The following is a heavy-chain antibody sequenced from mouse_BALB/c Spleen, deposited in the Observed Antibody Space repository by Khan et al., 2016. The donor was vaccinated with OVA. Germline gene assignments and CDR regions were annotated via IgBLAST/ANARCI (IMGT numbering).Heavy chain of an antibody. CDR1: GYTFTDFA. V-gene: IGHV1S137*01. D-gene: IGHD1-3*01. Sequence: QVQLQQSGAELVRPGVSVKLSCTGTGYTFTDFALHWVKQSHAKSLEWIVVISSYYGDATYNQKLKGKATMTVDKSSSTAYLELARLTSEKSAMYYCVRGSGHSRLGYWGQGTMVTVSA. J-gene: IGHJ3*01. CDR3: VRGSGHSRLGY. CDR2: ISSYYGDA.